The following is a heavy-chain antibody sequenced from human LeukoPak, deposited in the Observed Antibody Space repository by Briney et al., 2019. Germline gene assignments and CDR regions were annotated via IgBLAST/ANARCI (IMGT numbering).Heavy chain of an antibody. V-gene: IGHV1-8*01. CDR2: MNPNSGNT. D-gene: IGHD3-10*01. Sequence: GASVKVSCKASGYTFTSYDINWVRQATGQGLEWMGWMNPNSGNTGYAQKFQGRVTMTRNTSISTAYMELSSLRSEDTAVYYCARVSDMVRGVILSYYGMDVWGQGTTVTVSS. CDR3: ARVSDMVRGVILSYYGMDV. J-gene: IGHJ6*02. CDR1: GYTFTSYD.